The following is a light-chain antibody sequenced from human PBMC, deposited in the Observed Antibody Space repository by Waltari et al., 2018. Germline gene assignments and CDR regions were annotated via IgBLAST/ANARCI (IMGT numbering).Light chain of an antibody. J-gene: IGKJ4*01. CDR1: QNISTW. Sequence: DIQLTQSPSTLQPYVGDRVTITCRASQNISTWLAWYQQKPGKVPKLLIYKASTLETGVPSRFSGSGSGTEFTLPISSLQPHDFATYFCQQYNSYLLTFGGGTKVEIQ. V-gene: IGKV1-5*03. CDR2: KAS. CDR3: QQYNSYLLT.